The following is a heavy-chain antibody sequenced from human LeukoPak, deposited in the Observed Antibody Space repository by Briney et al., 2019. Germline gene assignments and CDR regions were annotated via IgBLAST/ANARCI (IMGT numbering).Heavy chain of an antibody. CDR2: MNPNSGNT. V-gene: IGHV1-8*01. CDR1: GYTFTSYD. J-gene: IGHJ2*01. Sequence: GASVTVSFKASGYTFTSYDINWVRQATGQGLEWMGWMNPNSGNTGYAQKFQGRVTMTRNTSISTAYMELSSLRSEDTAVYYCARVGLEWLEYWYFDLWGRGTLVTVSS. CDR3: ARVGLEWLEYWYFDL. D-gene: IGHD3-3*01.